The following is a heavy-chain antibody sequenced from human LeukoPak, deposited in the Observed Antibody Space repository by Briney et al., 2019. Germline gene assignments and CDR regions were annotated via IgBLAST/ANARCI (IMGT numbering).Heavy chain of an antibody. CDR2: ISGSGDNP. V-gene: IGHV3-23*01. D-gene: IGHD1-26*01. J-gene: IGHJ4*02. CDR3: AKIFGSYWTPEYDY. Sequence: GGSLRLSCAASGFTFSNYAMSWVRQAPGKGLEWVSSISGSGDNPYYADSVKGRFTISRDNSENTLYLQMNSLRAEDTALYYCAKIFGSYWTPEYDYWGQGTLVTVSS. CDR1: GFTFSNYA.